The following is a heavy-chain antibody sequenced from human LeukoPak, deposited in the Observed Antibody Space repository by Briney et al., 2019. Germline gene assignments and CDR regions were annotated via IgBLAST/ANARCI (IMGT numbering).Heavy chain of an antibody. Sequence: ASVKVSCKASGGTFSSYAISWVRQAPGQGLEWMGGVIPIFGTANYAQKFQGRVTITADESTSTAYMELSSLRSEDTAVYYCARTRGYSYGYFDYWGQGTLVTVSS. J-gene: IGHJ4*02. CDR2: VIPIFGTA. D-gene: IGHD5-18*01. CDR1: GGTFSSYA. CDR3: ARTRGYSYGYFDY. V-gene: IGHV1-69*13.